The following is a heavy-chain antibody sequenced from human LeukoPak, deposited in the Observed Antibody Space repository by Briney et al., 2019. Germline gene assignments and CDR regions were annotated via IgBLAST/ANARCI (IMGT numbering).Heavy chain of an antibody. V-gene: IGHV3-30*04. Sequence: PGRSLRLSCAASEFIFSDYAMDWVRQAPGKGLEWVAIISDYGSNRYYADSVRGRFTISRDNSKNTLYLQMNNLRAEDTAAYYCARTHDYGDSRDAFDVWGQGTMVTVSS. D-gene: IGHD4-17*01. CDR2: ISDYGSNR. CDR3: ARTHDYGDSRDAFDV. J-gene: IGHJ3*01. CDR1: EFIFSDYA.